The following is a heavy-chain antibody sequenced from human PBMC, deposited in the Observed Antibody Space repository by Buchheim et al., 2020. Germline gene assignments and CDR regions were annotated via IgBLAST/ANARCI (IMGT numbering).Heavy chain of an antibody. D-gene: IGHD3-9*01. CDR1: GFTISNAH. CDR3: ARDQDWAFQY. J-gene: IGHJ4*02. V-gene: IGHV3-69-1*01. Sequence: EVHLVESGGDLVKSGGSLRLSCAASGFTISNAHMNWVRQAPGKGLEWLSYIGSSGNIWYANSVKDRFTISRDNAKNSLYLEMNSLRDEDTAVYYCARDQDWAFQYWGQGSL. CDR2: IGSSGNI.